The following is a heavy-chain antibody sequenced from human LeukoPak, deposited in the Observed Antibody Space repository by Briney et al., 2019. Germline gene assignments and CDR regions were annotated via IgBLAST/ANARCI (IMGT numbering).Heavy chain of an antibody. Sequence: PGGSLRLSCAASGFTFSSYAMSWVRQATGKGLEWVSAIGTAGDTYYPGSVKGRFTISRENAKNSLYLQMNSLRAGDTAVYYCAKASNQWEPTLYYFDYWGQGTLVTVSS. D-gene: IGHD1-26*01. V-gene: IGHV3-13*01. CDR2: IGTAGDT. J-gene: IGHJ4*02. CDR1: GFTFSSYA. CDR3: AKASNQWEPTLYYFDY.